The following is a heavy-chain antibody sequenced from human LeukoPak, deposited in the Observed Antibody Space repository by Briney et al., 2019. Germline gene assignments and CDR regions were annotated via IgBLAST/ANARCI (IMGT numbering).Heavy chain of an antibody. CDR3: ARATPRGHVDY. J-gene: IGHJ4*02. Sequence: KASETLSLTCAVYGGSLSGYYWSWIRHPPGKGLEWIGEINHSGSTNYNPSLKSRVTISVDTSKNQFSLKLSSVTAADTAVYYCARATPRGHVDYWGQGTLVTVSS. CDR1: GGSLSGYY. CDR2: INHSGST. D-gene: IGHD2-15*01. V-gene: IGHV4-34*01.